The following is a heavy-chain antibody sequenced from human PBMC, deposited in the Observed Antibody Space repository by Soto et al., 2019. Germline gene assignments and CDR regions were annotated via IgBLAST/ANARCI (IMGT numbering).Heavy chain of an antibody. V-gene: IGHV3-30*18. J-gene: IGHJ4*02. D-gene: IGHD6-13*01. CDR1: GFTFSSYG. Sequence: QVQLVESGGGVVQPGRSLRLSCAASGFTFSSYGMHWVRQAPGKGLEWVAVISYDGSNKYYADSVKGRFTISRDNSKNTLYLQMNSLRAEDTAVYYGAKDVGGSSWYFDYWGQGTLVTVSS. CDR2: ISYDGSNK. CDR3: AKDVGGSSWYFDY.